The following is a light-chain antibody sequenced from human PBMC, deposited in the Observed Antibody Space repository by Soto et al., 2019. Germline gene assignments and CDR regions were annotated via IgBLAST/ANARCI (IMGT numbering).Light chain of an antibody. CDR3: QQYIEGPLYT. CDR1: QSVSSN. Sequence: EILMTQSPATLSLSPGERATLSCRASQSVSSNLAWYQQKPGQAPRLLIYSASTRATGIPARFSGSGSGTEFTLTISSLQSEDFAIYYCQQYIEGPLYTFGQGTKLEIK. V-gene: IGKV3-15*01. CDR2: SAS. J-gene: IGKJ2*01.